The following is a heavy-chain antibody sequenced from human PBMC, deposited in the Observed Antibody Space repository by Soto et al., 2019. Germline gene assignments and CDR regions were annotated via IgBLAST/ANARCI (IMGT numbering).Heavy chain of an antibody. V-gene: IGHV1-69*06. J-gene: IGHJ6*02. CDR3: ARADGGSSLGGWKDNYYGMGV. CDR1: GGTFSSYA. Sequence: QVQLVQSGAEVKKPGSSVKVSCKASGGTFSSYAISWVRQAPGQGLEWMGGIIPIFGTANYAQKFQGRVTITADKSTSTAYMGLSSLRSEDTAVYYCARADGGSSLGGWKDNYYGMGVWGQGTTVTVSS. CDR2: IIPIFGTA. D-gene: IGHD1-1*01.